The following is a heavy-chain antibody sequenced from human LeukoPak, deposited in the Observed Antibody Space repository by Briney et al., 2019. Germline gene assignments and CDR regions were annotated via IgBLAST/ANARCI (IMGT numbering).Heavy chain of an antibody. CDR1: GRSLSRYY. V-gene: IGHV4-34*01. Sequence: SDTLSLTCTLCGRSLSRYYWSWIRQPPGRGLDWLGEINHSGSTDYSPALKSRVTISVDAYKNQFCLKLSSVTAADTAVYYCARGGYSYGYGYWGQGTLVTVSS. CDR2: INHSGST. CDR3: ARGGYSYGYGY. J-gene: IGHJ4*02. D-gene: IGHD5-18*01.